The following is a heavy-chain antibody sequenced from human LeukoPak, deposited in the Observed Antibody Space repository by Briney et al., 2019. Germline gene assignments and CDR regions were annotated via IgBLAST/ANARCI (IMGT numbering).Heavy chain of an antibody. CDR2: IYYSGST. CDR1: GGSISSGGYY. D-gene: IGHD3-10*01. J-gene: IGHJ4*02. V-gene: IGHV4-31*03. Sequence: SETLSLTCTVSGGSISSGGYYWSWIRQHPGKGLEWIGYIYYSGSTYYNPSLKSRVTISVDTSKNQFSLKLSSVTAADTAVYYCARDYYGSGSYFDYWGQGTLVTASS. CDR3: ARDYYGSGSYFDY.